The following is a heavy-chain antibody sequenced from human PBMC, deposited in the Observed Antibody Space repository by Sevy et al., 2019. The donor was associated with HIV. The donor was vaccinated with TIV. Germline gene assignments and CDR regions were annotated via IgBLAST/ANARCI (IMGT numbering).Heavy chain of an antibody. Sequence: ASVKVSCKASGGTFSSYAISWVRQAPGQGLEWMGGIIPIFGTANYAQKFQGRVTITADESTSTAYMEVSGLRSEDTAVYDGARGGGRAQHDYYYHMDVWGKGTTVTVSS. CDR2: IIPIFGTA. J-gene: IGHJ6*03. CDR1: GGTFSSYA. V-gene: IGHV1-69*13. CDR3: ARGGGRAQHDYYYHMDV. D-gene: IGHD3-16*01.